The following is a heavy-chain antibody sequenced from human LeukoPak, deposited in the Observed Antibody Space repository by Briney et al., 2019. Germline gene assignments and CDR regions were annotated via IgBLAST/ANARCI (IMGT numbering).Heavy chain of an antibody. V-gene: IGHV3-30*04. CDR3: AKDIGGDYGLDY. CDR2: ISYDGSNK. CDR1: GFTFSSYA. Sequence: PGGSLRLSCAASGFTFSSYAMHWVRQAPGKGLEWVAVISYDGSNKYYADSVKGRFTISRDNSKNTLYLQMNSLRAEDTAVYYCAKDIGGDYGLDYRGQGTLVTVSS. J-gene: IGHJ4*02. D-gene: IGHD4-17*01.